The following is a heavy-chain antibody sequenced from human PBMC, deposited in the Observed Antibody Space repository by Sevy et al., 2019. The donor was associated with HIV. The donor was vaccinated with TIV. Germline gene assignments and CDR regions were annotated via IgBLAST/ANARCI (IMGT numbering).Heavy chain of an antibody. CDR3: ARKSGYCSSTSCYPDNWFDP. V-gene: IGHV4-39*01. D-gene: IGHD2-2*01. J-gene: IGHJ5*02. CDR1: GGSISSSSYY. Sequence: SETLSLTCTVSGGSISSSSYYWGWIRQPPGKGLEWIGSIYYSGSTYYNPSLKNRVTISVDTSKNQFSLKLSSVTAADTAVYYCARKSGYCSSTSCYPDNWFDPWGQGTLVTVSS. CDR2: IYYSGST.